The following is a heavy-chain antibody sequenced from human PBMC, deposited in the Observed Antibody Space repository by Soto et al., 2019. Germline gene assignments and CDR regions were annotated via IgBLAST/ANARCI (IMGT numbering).Heavy chain of an antibody. CDR3: ASFIGGSYYGWFDP. J-gene: IGHJ5*02. Sequence: GGSLRLSCAASGFTFSSYWMSWVRQAPGKGLEWVANIKQDGSEKYYVDSVKGRFTISRDNAKNSLYLQMNSLRAEDTAVYYCASFIGGSYYGWFDPWGQGTLVTVSS. CDR1: GFTFSSYW. D-gene: IGHD1-26*01. V-gene: IGHV3-7*05. CDR2: IKQDGSEK.